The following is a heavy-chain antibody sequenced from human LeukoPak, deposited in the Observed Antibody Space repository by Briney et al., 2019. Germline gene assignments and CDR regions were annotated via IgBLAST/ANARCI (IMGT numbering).Heavy chain of an antibody. Sequence: AASVKVSCKASGCTFTSYGISWVRQAPGQGLEWMGWISAYNGNTNYAQKLQGRVTMTTDTSTSTAYMELRSLRSDDTAVYYCARGDNGYCSSTSCYPPDYWGQGTLVTVSS. CDR2: ISAYNGNT. CDR3: ARGDNGYCSSTSCYPPDY. V-gene: IGHV1-18*01. CDR1: GCTFTSYG. J-gene: IGHJ4*02. D-gene: IGHD2-2*01.